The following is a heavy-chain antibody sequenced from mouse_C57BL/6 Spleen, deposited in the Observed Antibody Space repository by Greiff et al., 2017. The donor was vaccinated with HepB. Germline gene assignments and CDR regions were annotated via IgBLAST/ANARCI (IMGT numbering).Heavy chain of an antibody. V-gene: IGHV1-82*01. D-gene: IGHD1-1*01. Sequence: LVESGPELVKPGASVKISCKASGYAFSSSWMNWVKQRPGKGLEWIGRIYPGDGDTNYNGKFKGKATLTADKSSSTAYMQLSSLTSEDSAVYFCAREAENYYGSSYDYFDYWGQGTTLTVSS. J-gene: IGHJ2*01. CDR2: IYPGDGDT. CDR3: AREAENYYGSSYDYFDY. CDR1: GYAFSSSW.